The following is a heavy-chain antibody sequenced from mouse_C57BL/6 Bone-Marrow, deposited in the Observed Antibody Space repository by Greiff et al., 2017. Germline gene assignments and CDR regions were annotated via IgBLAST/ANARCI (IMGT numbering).Heavy chain of an antibody. D-gene: IGHD5-1*01. J-gene: IGHJ2*01. CDR1: GYTFTTYP. Sequence: VQLQQSGAELVKPGATVKMSCTASGYTFTTYPIEWMRQNHGKSLEWLGNFHPYNDDTKYNEKFKGKATLTVEKSSNTVYLELSRLTSDDSAVYYCARSSTFFYYFDYWGQGTTLTVSS. CDR3: ARSSTFFYYFDY. CDR2: FHPYNDDT. V-gene: IGHV1-47*01.